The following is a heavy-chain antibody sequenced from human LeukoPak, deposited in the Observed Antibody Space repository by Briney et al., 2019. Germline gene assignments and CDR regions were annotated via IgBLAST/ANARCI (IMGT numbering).Heavy chain of an antibody. CDR1: GDSISSGDYY. J-gene: IGHJ4*02. D-gene: IGHD1-26*01. CDR2: IYYSGST. CDR3: ARDPAGGARGSYGFDY. V-gene: IGHV4-30-4*08. Sequence: SETLSLTCTVSGDSISSGDYYWSWIRQPPGKGLEWIGYIYYSGSTYYNPSLKSRVTISVDTSKNQFSLKLSSVTAADTAVYYCARDPAGGARGSYGFDYWGQGTLVTVS.